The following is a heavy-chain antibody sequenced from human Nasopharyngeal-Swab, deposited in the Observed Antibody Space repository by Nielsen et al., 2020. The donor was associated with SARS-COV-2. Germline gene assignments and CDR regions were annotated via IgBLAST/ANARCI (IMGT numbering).Heavy chain of an antibody. CDR3: TTGYCSSTSCYHGDYYYYMDV. CDR1: GFTFSNAW. V-gene: IGHV3-15*01. Sequence: GESLKISCAASGFTFSNAWISWVRQAPGKGLEWVGRIKSKTDGGTTDYAAPVKGRFTISRDDSKNTLYLQMNSLKTEDTAVYYCTTGYCSSTSCYHGDYYYYMDVWGKGTTVTVSS. J-gene: IGHJ6*03. D-gene: IGHD2-2*01. CDR2: IKSKTDGGTT.